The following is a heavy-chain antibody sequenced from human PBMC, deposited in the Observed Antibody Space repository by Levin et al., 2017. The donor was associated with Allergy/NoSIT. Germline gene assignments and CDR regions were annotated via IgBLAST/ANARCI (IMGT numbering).Heavy chain of an antibody. J-gene: IGHJ3*02. Sequence: GGSLRLSCAASGFTFRNAWMNWVRQAPGKGLEWVGRIRSKPDGGTLEYVAPVKGRFTISRDDSKNTLYLQMNSLKTEDTGVYYCTTGVAGAFDIWGQGTMVTVS. CDR2: IRSKPDGGTL. CDR3: TTGVAGAFDI. CDR1: GFTFRNAW. D-gene: IGHD3-3*01. V-gene: IGHV3-15*05.